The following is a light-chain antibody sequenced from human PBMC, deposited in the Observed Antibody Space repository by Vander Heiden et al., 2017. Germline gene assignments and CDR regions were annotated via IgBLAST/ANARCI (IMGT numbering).Light chain of an antibody. CDR2: DND. CDR1: SSNIGNNH. V-gene: IGLV1-51*01. Sequence: QSVLTQPPSVSAAPGQTVTISCSGSSSNIGNNHGSWYQSLPGTAPKLLIHDNDHRPLGSPDRFSGSKSGTSATLGITGLQTGDEADYYCGTWDSSLSNFVFGSGTRVTVL. J-gene: IGLJ1*01. CDR3: GTWDSSLSNFV.